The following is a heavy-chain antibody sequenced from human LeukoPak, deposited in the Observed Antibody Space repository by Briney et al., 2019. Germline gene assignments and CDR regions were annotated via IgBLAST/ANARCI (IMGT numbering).Heavy chain of an antibody. J-gene: IGHJ4*02. CDR1: GGSISSGGYY. D-gene: IGHD3-10*01. CDR3: ARGGSGYYGSGFDY. CDR2: IYYSGST. V-gene: IGHV4-31*03. Sequence: SETLSLTCTVSGGSISSGGYYWSWIRQHPGTGLEWIGYIYYSGSTYYNPSLKSRDTISVDTSKNQFSLKLSSVTAADTAVYYCARGGSGYYGSGFDYWGQGTLVTVSS.